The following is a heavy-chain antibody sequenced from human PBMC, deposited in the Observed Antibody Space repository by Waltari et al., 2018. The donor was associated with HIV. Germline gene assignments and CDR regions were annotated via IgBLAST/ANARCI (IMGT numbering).Heavy chain of an antibody. Sequence: QVQLVQSGAEVKKPGASVKVSCKASGYTFIGYYLHWVRQAPGHGLEWMGLINPQSGVTSDAQKLEGRVTLNRDTSISTGYMEFNSLRSNDTAVYYCARLPVLNYSWDEVWGQGTLVTVSS. D-gene: IGHD3-10*01. V-gene: IGHV1-2*06. CDR2: INPQSGVT. CDR3: ARLPVLNYSWDEV. J-gene: IGHJ3*01. CDR1: GYTFIGYY.